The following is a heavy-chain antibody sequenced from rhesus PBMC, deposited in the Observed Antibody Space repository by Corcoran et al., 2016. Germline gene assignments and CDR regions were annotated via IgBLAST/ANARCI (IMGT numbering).Heavy chain of an antibody. Sequence: QVQLQESGPGLLKPSETLSLTCAVSGDSISGYYWNWIRHPPGKGREGIGDIGGSNGITYYPPSLKSRVTFSTDTSKNQFSLKLSSVTAADTAVYYCARFTGYYPNFDYWGQGVLVTVSS. V-gene: IGHV4-165*02. CDR1: GDSISGYY. J-gene: IGHJ4*01. D-gene: IGHD3-3*01. CDR3: ARFTGYYPNFDY. CDR2: IGGSNGIT.